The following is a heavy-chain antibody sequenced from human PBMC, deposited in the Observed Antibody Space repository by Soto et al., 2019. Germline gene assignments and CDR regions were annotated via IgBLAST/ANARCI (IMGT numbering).Heavy chain of an antibody. V-gene: IGHV3-15*01. Sequence: EAHLVESGGGLVEPGGSLRLSCVASGFMFTKACMTWVRQVPGKGLEWVGHIQSKTDGGTTDYAAPVQGRFTISRDDSTNTLYLQMKRPKTEDTAVYYCTTGTWIQLWLADYWGQGTLVTVSS. CDR1: GFMFTKAC. CDR2: IQSKTDGGTT. D-gene: IGHD5-18*01. CDR3: TTGTWIQLWLADY. J-gene: IGHJ4*02.